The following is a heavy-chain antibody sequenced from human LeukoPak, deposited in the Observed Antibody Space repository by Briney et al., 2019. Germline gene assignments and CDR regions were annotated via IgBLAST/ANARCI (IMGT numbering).Heavy chain of an antibody. D-gene: IGHD3-22*01. CDR1: GGSFSGYY. V-gene: IGHV4-34*01. CDR2: INHSGST. CDR3: ARDTVVISHDAFDI. Sequence: KPSETLSLTCAVYGGSFSGYYWSWIRQPPGKGLEWIGEINHSGSTNYNPSLKSRVTISVDTSKNQFSLKLSSVTAADTAVYYCARDTVVISHDAFDIWGLGTMVTVSS. J-gene: IGHJ3*02.